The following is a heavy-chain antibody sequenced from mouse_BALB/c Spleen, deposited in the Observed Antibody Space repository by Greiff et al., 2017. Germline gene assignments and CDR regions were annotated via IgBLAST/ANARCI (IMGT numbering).Heavy chain of an antibody. CDR3: ARRRDGYLHWYFDV. J-gene: IGHJ1*01. CDR1: GDSITSGY. D-gene: IGHD2-3*01. V-gene: IGHV3-8*02. Sequence: EVQLKESGPSLVKPSQTLSLTCSVTGDSITSGYWNWIRKFPGNKLEYMGYISYSGSTYYNPSLKSRISITRDTSKNQYYLQLNSVTTEDTATYYCARRRDGYLHWYFDVWGAGTTVTVSS. CDR2: ISYSGST.